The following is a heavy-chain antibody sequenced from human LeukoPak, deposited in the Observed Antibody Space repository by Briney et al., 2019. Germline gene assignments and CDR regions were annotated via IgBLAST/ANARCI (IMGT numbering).Heavy chain of an antibody. D-gene: IGHD3-10*01. Sequence: PGGSLRLSCAASGFTFSSYSMNWVRQAPGKGLEWVSGISGSGDSTYYADSVKGRFTISRDNSKNTVYMQMNRLRAEDTAVYYCAKVTNPYGSGSSFDYWGQGTQVTVSS. J-gene: IGHJ4*02. CDR2: ISGSGDST. CDR3: AKVTNPYGSGSSFDY. CDR1: GFTFSSYS. V-gene: IGHV3-23*01.